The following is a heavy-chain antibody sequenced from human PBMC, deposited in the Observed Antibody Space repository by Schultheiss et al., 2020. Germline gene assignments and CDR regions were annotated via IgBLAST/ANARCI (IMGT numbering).Heavy chain of an antibody. V-gene: IGHV3-21*01. CDR1: GFTFSSYA. CDR2: ISSSSSYI. D-gene: IGHD4-23*01. CDR3: AKDKSGWLNVTPDY. Sequence: GGSLRLSCAASGFTFSSYAMSWVRQAPGKGLEWVSSISSSSSYIYYADLVKGRFTISRDNAKNSLYLQMNSLRAEDTAVYYCAKDKSGWLNVTPDYWGQGTLVTVSS. J-gene: IGHJ4*02.